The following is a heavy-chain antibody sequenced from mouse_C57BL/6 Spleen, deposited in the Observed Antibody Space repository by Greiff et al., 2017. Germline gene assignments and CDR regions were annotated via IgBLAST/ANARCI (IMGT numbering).Heavy chain of an antibody. J-gene: IGHJ4*01. V-gene: IGHV14-4*01. CDR2: IDPENGDT. Sequence: EVQLQQSGAELVRPGASVKLSCTASGFNIKDDYMHWVKQRPEQGLEWIGWIDPENGDTEYASKFQGKATITADTSSNTAYLQLSSLTSEDTAVYYWTTVGLRPLYAMDYWGQRTSVTVSS. CDR3: TTVGLRPLYAMDY. CDR1: GFNIKDDY. D-gene: IGHD2-4*01.